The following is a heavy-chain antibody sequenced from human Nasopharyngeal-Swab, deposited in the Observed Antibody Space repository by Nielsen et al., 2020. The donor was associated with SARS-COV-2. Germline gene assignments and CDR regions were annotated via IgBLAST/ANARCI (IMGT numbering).Heavy chain of an antibody. CDR1: GGSISSSSYY. J-gene: IGHJ3*02. CDR3: ATFEYSSSSAAFDI. D-gene: IGHD6-6*01. Sequence: GSLRLSCTVSGGSISSSSYYWGWIRQPTGKGLEWIGSIYYSGSTYYNPSLKSRVTISVVTSKNHFSLKLSSVTAADTAVYYCATFEYSSSSAAFDIWGQGTMVTVSS. CDR2: IYYSGST. V-gene: IGHV4-39*07.